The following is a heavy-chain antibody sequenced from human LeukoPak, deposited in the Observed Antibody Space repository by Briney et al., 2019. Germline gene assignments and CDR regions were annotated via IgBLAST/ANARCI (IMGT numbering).Heavy chain of an antibody. D-gene: IGHD3-10*01. CDR3: ARVRTVRGVIDY. J-gene: IGHJ4*02. V-gene: IGHV3-23*01. Sequence: GGSLRLSCAASGFTFSSYAMSWVRQAPGKGLEWVSAISGSGGSTYYADSVKGRFTISRDNSKNTLYLQMNSLRAEDTAVYYCARVRTVRGVIDYWGQGTLVTVSS. CDR1: GFTFSSYA. CDR2: ISGSGGST.